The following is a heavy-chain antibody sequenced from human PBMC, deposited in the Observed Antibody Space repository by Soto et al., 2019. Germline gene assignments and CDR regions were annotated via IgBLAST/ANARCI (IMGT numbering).Heavy chain of an antibody. Sequence: SETLSLTCTVSGDSISGSNYYWTWVRQPPGKGLEWIGNIYYDGNTYYNPSLRGRVSISVDTSDNQFSLKLTSVTAADTAVYYCARLPLVWLPRELLTDYWGQAMLVTVSS. CDR1: GDSISGSNYY. D-gene: IGHD3-16*01. V-gene: IGHV4-39*01. CDR3: ARLPLVWLPRELLTDY. CDR2: IYYDGNT. J-gene: IGHJ4*02.